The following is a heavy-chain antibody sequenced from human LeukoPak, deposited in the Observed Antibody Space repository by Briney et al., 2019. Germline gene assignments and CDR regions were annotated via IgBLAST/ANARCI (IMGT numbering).Heavy chain of an antibody. CDR2: IYYSGST. CDR1: GGSISSYY. J-gene: IGHJ4*02. CDR3: ARQRFRDGYNYFDY. Sequence: SETLSLTCTVSGGSISSYYWSWIRQPPGKGLEWIGYIYYSGSTYYNPSLKSRVTISVDTSKNQFSLKLSSVTAADTAVYYCARQRFRDGYNYFDYWGQGTLVTVSS. D-gene: IGHD5-24*01. V-gene: IGHV4-59*08.